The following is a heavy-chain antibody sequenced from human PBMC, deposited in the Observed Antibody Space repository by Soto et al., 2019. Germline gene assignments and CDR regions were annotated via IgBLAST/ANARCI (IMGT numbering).Heavy chain of an antibody. D-gene: IGHD4-17*01. Sequence: QVQLVQSGAEVKKPGASVKVSCTASGYTFTSYGISWVRQAPGQGREWKGGISDYNGNTNYAQKLQGRVTMTTDTSTSTAYMELRSLRSDDTAVYYCARDPSTVTPRFLHWGQGTLVTVSS. CDR2: ISDYNGNT. J-gene: IGHJ1*01. CDR1: GYTFTSYG. CDR3: ARDPSTVTPRFLH. V-gene: IGHV1-18*01.